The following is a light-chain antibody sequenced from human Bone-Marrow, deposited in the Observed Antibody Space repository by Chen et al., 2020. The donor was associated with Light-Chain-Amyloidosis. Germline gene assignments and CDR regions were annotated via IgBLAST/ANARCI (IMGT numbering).Light chain of an antibody. Sequence: QSALAQPASVSGSPGQPITIPCTGTSSDVGTYNLVSWYQQHPGRAPKLMMYEVTKRPSGISARVSGSRSGNTASLTSSGLEAEDEADYYCCSYAGSRTRVFGGGTKLTVL. CDR2: EVT. CDR3: CSYAGSRTRV. CDR1: SSDVGTYNL. V-gene: IGLV2-23*02. J-gene: IGLJ3*02.